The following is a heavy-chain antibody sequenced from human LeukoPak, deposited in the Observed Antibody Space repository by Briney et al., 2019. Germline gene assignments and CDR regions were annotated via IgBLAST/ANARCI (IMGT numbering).Heavy chain of an antibody. J-gene: IGHJ4*02. D-gene: IGHD3-3*01. Sequence: PGGSLRLSCAASGFTFSSYAMSWVRQAPGKGLEWVSAISGSGGSTYYADSVKGRFTISRDNSKNTLYLQMNSLRAEDTAVYYCARAGFDITYYDFWSGYYSTLDYWGQGTLVTVSS. CDR1: GFTFSSYA. CDR2: ISGSGGST. V-gene: IGHV3-23*01. CDR3: ARAGFDITYYDFWSGYYSTLDY.